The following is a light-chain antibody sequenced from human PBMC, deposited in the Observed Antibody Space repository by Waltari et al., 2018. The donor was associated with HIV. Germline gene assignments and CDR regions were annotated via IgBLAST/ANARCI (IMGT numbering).Light chain of an antibody. Sequence: QSALTQPHSVSGSPGQSLTISCTGTSSYVDTFVSLYQQHPGKAPQVIIYNVNNRPSRAPDRCSGSKAGHTAFLTISGLQAEDEAEYHCCSHAGNFIFAFGTGTKVTVL. CDR2: NVN. CDR1: SSYVDTF. V-gene: IGLV2-11*01. CDR3: CSHAGNFIFA. J-gene: IGLJ1*01.